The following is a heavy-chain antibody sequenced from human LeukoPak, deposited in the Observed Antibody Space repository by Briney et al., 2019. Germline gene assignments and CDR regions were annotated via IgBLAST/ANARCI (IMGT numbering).Heavy chain of an antibody. J-gene: IGHJ5*02. Sequence: SETLSLTCAVYGGSFSGYYWSWIRQPPGKGLEWIGEINHSGSTNYNPSLKSRVTISVDTSKNQFSLKLSSVTAADTAVYYCARGWKETHVVVVTAILNWFDPWGQGTLVTVSS. CDR3: ARGWKETHVVVVTAILNWFDP. D-gene: IGHD2-21*02. CDR2: INHSGST. CDR1: GGSFSGYY. V-gene: IGHV4-34*01.